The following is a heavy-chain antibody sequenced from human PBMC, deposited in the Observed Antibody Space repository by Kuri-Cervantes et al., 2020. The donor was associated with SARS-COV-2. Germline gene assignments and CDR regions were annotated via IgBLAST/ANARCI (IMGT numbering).Heavy chain of an antibody. V-gene: IGHV1-18*01. CDR3: ARGEGAAPDLDAFDI. D-gene: IGHD1-26*01. Sequence: ASVKVSCKASGYTFTSYGISWVRQAPGQWLEWMGWISAYNGNTNYAQKLQGRVTMTTDTSTSTAYMELRSLRPDDTAVYYCARGEGAAPDLDAFDIWGQGTMVTVSS. J-gene: IGHJ3*02. CDR1: GYTFTSYG. CDR2: ISAYNGNT.